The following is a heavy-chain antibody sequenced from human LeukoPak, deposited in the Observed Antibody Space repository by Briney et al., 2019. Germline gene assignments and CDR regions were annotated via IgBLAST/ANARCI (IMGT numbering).Heavy chain of an antibody. Sequence: ASVKVSCKASGGTFSSYAISWVRQAPGQGLEWMGRIIPILGIANYAQKFQGRVTITADKSTSTAYMELSSLRSEDTAVYYCAREGVYGSGSRYYYCGMDVWGQGTTVTVSS. CDR1: GGTFSSYA. J-gene: IGHJ6*02. CDR3: AREGVYGSGSRYYYCGMDV. CDR2: IIPILGIA. D-gene: IGHD3-10*01. V-gene: IGHV1-69*04.